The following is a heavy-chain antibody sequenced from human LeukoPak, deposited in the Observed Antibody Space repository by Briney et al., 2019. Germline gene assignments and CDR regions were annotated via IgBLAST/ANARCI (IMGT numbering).Heavy chain of an antibody. CDR1: GYSFTSYR. D-gene: IGHD2-21*01. CDR3: ARPYCGGDCYEYYFDY. J-gene: IGHJ4*02. CDR2: IYPGDSDT. V-gene: IGHV5-51*01. Sequence: GESLKISCRGSGYSFTSYRIGWVRQMPGKGLEWMGIIYPGDSDTRYSPSFQGQVTISADKSISTAYLQWSSLKASDTAMYYCARPYCGGDCYEYYFDYWGQGTLVTVSS.